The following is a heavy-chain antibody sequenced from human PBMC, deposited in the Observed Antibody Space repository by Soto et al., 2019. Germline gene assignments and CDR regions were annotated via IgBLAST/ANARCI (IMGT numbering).Heavy chain of an antibody. CDR3: RIGHYLNY. J-gene: IGHJ4*02. CDR2: IKDDGSER. D-gene: IGHD3-3*01. V-gene: IGHV3-7*01. Sequence: LRLSCAASGFSFDTFWMTWVRQAPGKGLEWVARIKDDGSERYYVDSVKGRFTTSRDNAKKSLYLEMNGLRAEDSAVYYCRIGHYLNYWGPGTLVTVSS. CDR1: GFSFDTFW.